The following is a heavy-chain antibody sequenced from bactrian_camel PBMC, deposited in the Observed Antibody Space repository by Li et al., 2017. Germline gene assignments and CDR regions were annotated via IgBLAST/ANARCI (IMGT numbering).Heavy chain of an antibody. D-gene: IGHD6*01. CDR3: VRGSRWYSH. CDR2: IDNGVS. V-gene: IGHV3S28*01. CDR1: GFTFSDYH. J-gene: IGHJ4*01. Sequence: QLVESGGGSVQPGGSLRVSCAASGFTFSDYHMTWVRQVPGKGLNWVSTIDNGVSTYADSVKGRFTISRDNAKNMFYLQMTSLVPEDTAMYYCVRGSRWYSHWGQGTQVTVS.